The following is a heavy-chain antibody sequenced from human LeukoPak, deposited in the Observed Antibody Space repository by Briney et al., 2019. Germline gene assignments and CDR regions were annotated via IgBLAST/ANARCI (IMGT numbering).Heavy chain of an antibody. Sequence: GRSLRLSCVASGFTFSRFEMNWVRQAPGKGLEWISHISTGTYIAYTDSVKGRFTISRDNAKNSLYLQMNSLRAEDTAVYYCATSPVYSYGHPYYFDYWGQGTLVTVSS. CDR2: ISTGTYI. CDR3: ATSPVYSYGHPYYFDY. J-gene: IGHJ4*02. CDR1: GFTFSRFE. V-gene: IGHV3-48*03. D-gene: IGHD5-18*01.